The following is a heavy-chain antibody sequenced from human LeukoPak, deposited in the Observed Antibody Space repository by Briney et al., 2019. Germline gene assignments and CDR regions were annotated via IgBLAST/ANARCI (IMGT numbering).Heavy chain of an antibody. CDR2: INPNSGGT. CDR3: ASPNVAAAGTGDY. Sequence: ASVRVSCKASGYTFTGYYMHWVRQAPGQGLEWMGWINPNSGGTNYAQKFQGRVTMTRDTSISTAYMELSRLRSDDTAVYYCASPNVAAAGTGDYWGQGTLVTVSP. CDR1: GYTFTGYY. D-gene: IGHD6-13*01. V-gene: IGHV1-2*02. J-gene: IGHJ4*02.